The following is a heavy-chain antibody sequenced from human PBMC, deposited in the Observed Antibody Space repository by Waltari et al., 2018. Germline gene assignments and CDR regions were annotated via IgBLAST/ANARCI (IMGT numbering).Heavy chain of an antibody. CDR3: AKTVAAIDLSPGYFDY. Sequence: EVQLVESGGGLVQPGRSLRLSCAASGFTFDDYAMHWVRQAPGKGLEWVAGISWNSGSIGYADSVKGRFTISRDNAKNSLYLQMNSLRAEDTALYYCAKTVAAIDLSPGYFDYWGQGTLVTVSS. V-gene: IGHV3-9*01. CDR2: ISWNSGSI. CDR1: GFTFDDYA. J-gene: IGHJ4*02. D-gene: IGHD5-12*01.